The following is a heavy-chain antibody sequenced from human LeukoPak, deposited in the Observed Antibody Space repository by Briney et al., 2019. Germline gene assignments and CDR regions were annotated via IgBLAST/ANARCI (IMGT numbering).Heavy chain of an antibody. CDR1: GFTFSSYE. V-gene: IGHV3-21*01. CDR3: ARDSGYDFLELDY. Sequence: KPGGSLRLSCAASGFTFSSYEMNWVRQAPGKGLEWVSSISSSSSYIYYADSVKGRFTISRDNAKNSLYLQMNSLRAEDTAVYYCARDSGYDFLELDYWGQGTLVTVSS. CDR2: ISSSSSYI. D-gene: IGHD5-12*01. J-gene: IGHJ4*02.